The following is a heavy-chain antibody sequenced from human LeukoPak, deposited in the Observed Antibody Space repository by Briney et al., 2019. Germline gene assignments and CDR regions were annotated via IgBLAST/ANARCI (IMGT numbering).Heavy chain of an antibody. Sequence: GASVKVSCKASGYTFTSYGISRVRQAPGQGLEWMGWISAYNGNTNYAQKLQGRVTMTTDTSTSTAYMELRSLRSDDTAVYYCARDYYDILTGDFDYWGQGTLVTVSS. V-gene: IGHV1-18*04. D-gene: IGHD3-9*01. CDR1: GYTFTSYG. CDR2: ISAYNGNT. J-gene: IGHJ4*02. CDR3: ARDYYDILTGDFDY.